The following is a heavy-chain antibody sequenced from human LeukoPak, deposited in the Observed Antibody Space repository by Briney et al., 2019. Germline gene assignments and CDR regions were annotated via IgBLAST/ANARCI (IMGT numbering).Heavy chain of an antibody. Sequence: ASVKVSCKASGYTFTGYYMHWVRQAPGQGLEWMGWINPNSGGTNYAQKFQGRVTMTRDTSTSTAYMELRSLRSDDTAVYYCATSLEMATITSGDYWGQGTLVTVSS. CDR1: GYTFTGYY. CDR3: ATSLEMATITSGDY. CDR2: INPNSGGT. V-gene: IGHV1-2*02. J-gene: IGHJ4*02. D-gene: IGHD5-24*01.